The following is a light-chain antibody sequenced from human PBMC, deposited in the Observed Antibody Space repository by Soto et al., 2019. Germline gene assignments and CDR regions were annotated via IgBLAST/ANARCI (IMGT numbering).Light chain of an antibody. CDR3: ETWDNNILV. CDR2: LEVSGSY. CDR1: SGHSSYI. V-gene: IGLV4-60*02. J-gene: IGLJ2*01. Sequence: QPVLTQSSSASASLGSSVKLTCTLSSGHSSYIIAWHQQQPGKAPRYLMKLEVSGSYNKGGGVPDRFSGSSSGADRYLTISNLQFEDEADYYCETWDNNILVFGGGTKLTVL.